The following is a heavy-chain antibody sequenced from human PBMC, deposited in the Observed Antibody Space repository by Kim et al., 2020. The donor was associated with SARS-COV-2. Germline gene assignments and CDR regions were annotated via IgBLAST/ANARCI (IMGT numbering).Heavy chain of an antibody. CDR3: ARDRGRDGYKYTRIDY. Sequence: SVKGRFTISRDKSKNTLYLQMNSLRAEDTAVYYCARDRGRDGYKYTRIDYWGQGTLVTVSS. V-gene: IGHV3-30*01. D-gene: IGHD5-12*01. J-gene: IGHJ4*02.